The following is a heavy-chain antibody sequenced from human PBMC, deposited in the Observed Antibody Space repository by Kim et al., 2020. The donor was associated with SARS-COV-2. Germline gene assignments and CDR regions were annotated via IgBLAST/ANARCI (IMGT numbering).Heavy chain of an antibody. Sequence: GGSLRLSCEASGFTFSIYGMTWVRQAPGKGLEWVATIGSSDTDKQYADSVKGRFTISRDNTKNSLFLQMSSLRAGDTGVYYCATRAAPSTTVPNYYFYY. CDR2: IGSSDTDK. CDR3: ATRAAPSTTVPNYYFYY. D-gene: IGHD2-2*01. V-gene: IGHV3-21*06. J-gene: IGHJ6*03. CDR1: GFTFSIYG.